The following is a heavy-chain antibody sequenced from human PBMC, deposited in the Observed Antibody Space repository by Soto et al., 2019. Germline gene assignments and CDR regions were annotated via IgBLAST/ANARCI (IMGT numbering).Heavy chain of an antibody. CDR3: ARGVVPAATLNWFDP. CDR2: IIPIFGTA. CDR1: GGTFSSYA. Sequence: SVKVSCKASGGTFSSYAISLVRQAPGQGLEWMGGIIPIFGTANYAQKLQGRVTITADESTSTAYMELSSLRSEDTAVYYCARGVVPAATLNWFDPWGQGTLVTVSS. J-gene: IGHJ5*02. V-gene: IGHV1-69*13. D-gene: IGHD2-2*01.